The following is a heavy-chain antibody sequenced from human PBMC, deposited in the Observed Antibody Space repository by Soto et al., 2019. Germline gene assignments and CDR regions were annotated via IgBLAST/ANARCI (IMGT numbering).Heavy chain of an antibody. CDR1: GGSISSGGYS. D-gene: IGHD5-12*01. CDR3: AAGGGLPRYY. CDR2: IYHSGST. Sequence: QLQLQESGSGLVKPSQTLSLTCAVSGGSISSGGYSWSWIRQPPGKGLEWIGYIYHSGSTYYNPSPKSRVNISVDRAKNQFSLELSSVTAADTAVYYCAAGGGLPRYYWGQGTLVTVSS. J-gene: IGHJ4*02. V-gene: IGHV4-30-2*01.